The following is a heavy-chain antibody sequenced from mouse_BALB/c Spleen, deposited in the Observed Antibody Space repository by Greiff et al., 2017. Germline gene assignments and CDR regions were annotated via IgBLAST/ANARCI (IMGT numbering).Heavy chain of an antibody. V-gene: IGHV5-17*02. CDR3: ARKDYYDQYYYAMDY. D-gene: IGHD2-4*01. J-gene: IGHJ4*01. CDR2: ISSGSSTI. CDR1: GFTFSSFG. Sequence: EVKLVESGGGLVQPGGSRKLSCAASGFTFSSFGMHWVRQAPEKGLEWVAYISSGSSTIYYADTVKGRFTISRDNPKNTLFLQMTSLRSEDTAMYYCARKDYYDQYYYAMDYWGQGTSVTVSS.